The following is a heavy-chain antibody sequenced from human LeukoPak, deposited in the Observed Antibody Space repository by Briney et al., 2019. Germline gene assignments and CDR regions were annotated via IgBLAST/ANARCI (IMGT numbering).Heavy chain of an antibody. CDR1: GFTFSSYS. CDR3: ARDSPPYYDFWSGYYHGAFDI. V-gene: IGHV3-48*01. Sequence: GGSLRLSCAASGFTFSSYSMNWVRQAPGKGLEWVSYISSGSSTLYYADSVKGRFTISRDNAKNSLYLQMNSLRAEDTAVYYCARDSPPYYDFWSGYYHGAFDIWGQGTMVTVSS. J-gene: IGHJ3*02. CDR2: ISSGSSTL. D-gene: IGHD3-3*01.